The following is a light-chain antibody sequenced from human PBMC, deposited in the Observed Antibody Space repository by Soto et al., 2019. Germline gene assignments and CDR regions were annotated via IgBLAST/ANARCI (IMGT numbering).Light chain of an antibody. CDR2: DVS. CDR3: CSYAGSYWV. V-gene: IGLV2-11*01. J-gene: IGLJ3*02. Sequence: QSALTQPRSVSGSPGQSVTISCTGTSSDVCGYKSVSWYQQHPVKAPKLMIYDVSKRPSGVPDRFSGSKSDNTASLTISGLQAEDEADYYCCSYAGSYWVFGGGTKVTVL. CDR1: SSDVCGYKS.